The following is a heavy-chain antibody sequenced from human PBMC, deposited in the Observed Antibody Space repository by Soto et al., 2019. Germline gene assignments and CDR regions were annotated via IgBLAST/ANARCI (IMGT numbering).Heavy chain of an antibody. CDR2: INHSGST. J-gene: IGHJ5*02. CDR1: GGSLSDYY. Sequence: PSETLSLTCAVYGGSLSDYYWSWIRQPPGKGLEWIGEINHSGSTNYNPSLKSRVTISVDTSKNQFSLKLSSVTAADTAVYYCATARSRKATTRWAGWFDPWGQGTLVTVSS. V-gene: IGHV4-34*01. CDR3: ATARSRKATTRWAGWFDP. D-gene: IGHD4-17*01.